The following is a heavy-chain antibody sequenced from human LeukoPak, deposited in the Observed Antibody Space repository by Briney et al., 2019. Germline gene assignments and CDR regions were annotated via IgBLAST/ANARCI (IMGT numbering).Heavy chain of an antibody. CDR3: ASGSVTMIALFG. CDR1: GFTFSSYS. J-gene: IGHJ4*02. CDR2: ISGSSTTI. Sequence: GGSLRLSCATSGFTFSSYSMNWVRQAPGKGLEWVSYISGSSTTIYYADSVKGRFTISRDNAKNSLYLQMNSLRAEDTAVYYCASGSVTMIALFGWGQGTLVTVSS. V-gene: IGHV3-48*04. D-gene: IGHD3-22*01.